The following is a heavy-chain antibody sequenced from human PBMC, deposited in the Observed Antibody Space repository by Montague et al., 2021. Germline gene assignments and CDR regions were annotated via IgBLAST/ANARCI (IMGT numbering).Heavy chain of an antibody. J-gene: IGHJ6*02. CDR1: GASISDYY. CDR2: IYYSRRT. Sequence: SETRSLTCSVSGASISDYYWSWIRQPPGKGLEWIGYIYYSRRTNYNPSLKSRVTISVDTSKNQFSLKLSSVTAADTAFYYCAVTNPYYYYGMDVWGHGTTVSVSS. D-gene: IGHD1-14*01. V-gene: IGHV4-59*01. CDR3: AVTNPYYYYGMDV.